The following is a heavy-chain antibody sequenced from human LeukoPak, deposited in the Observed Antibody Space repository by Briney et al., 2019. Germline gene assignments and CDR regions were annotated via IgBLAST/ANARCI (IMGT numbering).Heavy chain of an antibody. CDR3: ARVGSQSFDF. CDR1: GFTFKTYW. Sequence: GGSLRLSCAASGFTFKTYWMSWVRQAPGKGLEWVANIKQNGGEKYYVDSVKGRFTISKDNAENSLYLQMNSLRADDTAVNYCARVGSQSFDFWGQGTLVTVSS. J-gene: IGHJ4*02. D-gene: IGHD1-26*01. CDR2: IKQNGGEK. V-gene: IGHV3-7*01.